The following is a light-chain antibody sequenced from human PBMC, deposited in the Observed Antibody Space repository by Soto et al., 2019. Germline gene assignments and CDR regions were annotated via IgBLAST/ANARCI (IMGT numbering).Light chain of an antibody. V-gene: IGKV1-27*01. J-gene: IGKJ4*01. CDR3: QQYNSAVVT. CDR1: QAIRNF. CDR2: DTS. Sequence: IQMTQSPSSLSASVGDRVTITCRASQAIRNFLAWYQQKPGKVPELLIFDTSTLQSGVPSRFSGDRSGTDFTLTISSLQPEDVATYYCQQYNSAVVTFGGGTKVEIK.